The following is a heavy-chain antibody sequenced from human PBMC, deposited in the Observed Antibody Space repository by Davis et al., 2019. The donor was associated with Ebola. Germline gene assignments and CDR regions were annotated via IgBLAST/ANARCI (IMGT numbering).Heavy chain of an antibody. CDR3: ARVGVLWFGELSSEDY. CDR1: GITFSGSA. Sequence: GGSLRLSCAASGITFSGSAVHWVCQASAKGLEWVGRIRSKDNSYATAYAASVKGRFTISRDDSKNTAYLQMNSLKTEDTAVYYCARVGVLWFGELSSEDYWGQGTLVTVS. J-gene: IGHJ4*02. V-gene: IGHV3-73*01. CDR2: IRSKDNSYAT. D-gene: IGHD3-10*01.